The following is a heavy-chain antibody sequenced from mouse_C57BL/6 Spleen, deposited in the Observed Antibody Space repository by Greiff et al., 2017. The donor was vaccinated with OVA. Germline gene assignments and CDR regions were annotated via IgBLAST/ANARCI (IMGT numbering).Heavy chain of an antibody. CDR1: GYAFSSSW. Sequence: VQLVESGPELVKPGASVKISCKASGYAFSSSWMNWVKQRPGKGLEWIGRIYPGDGDTNYNGKFKGKATLTADKSSSTAYMQLSTLTSEDSAVYFCATGIVTTWYYAMDYWGQGTSVTVSS. D-gene: IGHD2-5*01. CDR2: IYPGDGDT. CDR3: ATGIVTTWYYAMDY. J-gene: IGHJ4*01. V-gene: IGHV1-82*01.